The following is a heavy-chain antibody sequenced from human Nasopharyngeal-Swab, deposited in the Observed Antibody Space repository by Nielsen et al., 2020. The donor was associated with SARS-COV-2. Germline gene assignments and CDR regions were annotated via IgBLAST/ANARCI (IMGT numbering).Heavy chain of an antibody. D-gene: IGHD3-22*01. J-gene: IGHJ4*02. CDR1: GFTFSSYW. Sequence: GGSLRLSCAASGFTFSSYWMSWVRQAPGKGLEWVANIKQDGSEKYYVDSVKGRFTISRDNAKNSLYLQMDNLRAEDTAVYYCTRLTYYYDSSSGGWGQGTLVTVSS. CDR2: IKQDGSEK. V-gene: IGHV3-7*01. CDR3: TRLTYYYDSSSGG.